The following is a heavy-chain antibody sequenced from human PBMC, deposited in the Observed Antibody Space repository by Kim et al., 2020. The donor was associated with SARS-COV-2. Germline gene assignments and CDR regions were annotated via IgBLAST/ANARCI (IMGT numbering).Heavy chain of an antibody. CDR1: GFTFDDYA. Sequence: GGSLRLSCAASGFTFDDYAMHWVRQAPGKGLEWVSGISWNSGSIGYADSVKGRFTISRDNAKNSLYLQMNSLRAEDTALYYCAKLFGEDLIWGSSGENFDYWGQGTLVTVSS. J-gene: IGHJ4*02. D-gene: IGHD3-22*01. CDR2: ISWNSGSI. V-gene: IGHV3-9*01. CDR3: AKLFGEDLIWGSSGENFDY.